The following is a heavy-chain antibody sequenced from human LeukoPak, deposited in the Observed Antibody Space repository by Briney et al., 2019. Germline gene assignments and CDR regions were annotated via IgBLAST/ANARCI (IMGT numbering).Heavy chain of an antibody. CDR1: GGTFSSYA. V-gene: IGHV1-69*01. Sequence: GSSVKVSCKASGGTFSSYAISWVRQAPGQGLEWMGGIIPIFATTNYPQKFQGRVTITADDSTSTAYMELSSLRSEDTAVYYCARGIVVGSLYYMDVWGKGTTVTVPS. CDR2: IIPIFATT. D-gene: IGHD2-21*01. CDR3: ARGIVVGSLYYMDV. J-gene: IGHJ6*03.